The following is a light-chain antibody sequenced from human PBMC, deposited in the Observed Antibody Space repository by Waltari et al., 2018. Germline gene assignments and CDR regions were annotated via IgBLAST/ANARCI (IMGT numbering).Light chain of an antibody. J-gene: IGLJ2*01. Sequence: SSAVTQPPSVSVSPGQTATISCYGDNLGGNYVCWFQQEPGQAPVLIISHDNKGPSGIPGRFSASNSGNTATLTISGAQAVDEADYYCQSWDSDLTFGGGTKLTVL. V-gene: IGLV3-1*01. CDR3: QSWDSDLT. CDR1: NLGGNY. CDR2: HDN.